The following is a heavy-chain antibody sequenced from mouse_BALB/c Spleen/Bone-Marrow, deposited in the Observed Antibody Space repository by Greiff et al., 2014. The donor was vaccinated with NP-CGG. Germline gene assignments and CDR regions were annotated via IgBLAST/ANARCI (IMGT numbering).Heavy chain of an antibody. Sequence: EVKLVESGGDLVKPGGSLKLSCAASGFTFSSYGMSWVRQTPDKRLEWVATISSGGSYTYYPDSVNGRFTISRDNAKNTLYLQMSSLKSEDTAMYYCARQTYYDYDGYFDYWGQGTTLTVSS. CDR1: GFTFSSYG. D-gene: IGHD2-4*01. CDR2: ISSGGSYT. CDR3: ARQTYYDYDGYFDY. J-gene: IGHJ2*01. V-gene: IGHV5-6*02.